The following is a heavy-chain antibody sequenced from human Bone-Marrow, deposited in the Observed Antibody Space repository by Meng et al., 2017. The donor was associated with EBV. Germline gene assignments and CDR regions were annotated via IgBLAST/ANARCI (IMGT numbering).Heavy chain of an antibody. D-gene: IGHD3-10*01. J-gene: IGHJ4*02. Sequence: QVQLVQSGSELKKPGASVMGSCKASGYTFTNYAINWVRQAPGQGLEWMGWIHTNTGNPTYAQGFTGRFVFSLDTSVSTAYLQISSLKAEDTAVYYCARVSGPYGSGSYWSVYWGQGTLVTVSS. CDR3: ARVSGPYGSGSYWSVY. CDR2: IHTNTGNP. V-gene: IGHV7-4-1*02. CDR1: GYTFTNYA.